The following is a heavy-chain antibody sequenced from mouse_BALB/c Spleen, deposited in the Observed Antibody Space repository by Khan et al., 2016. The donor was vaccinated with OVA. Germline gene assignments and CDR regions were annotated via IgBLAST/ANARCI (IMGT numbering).Heavy chain of an antibody. CDR1: GYTFTSYW. CDR2: IFPGTGTT. J-gene: IGHJ3*01. V-gene: IGHV1S132*01. D-gene: IGHD2-1*01. CDR3: ARGYFGNYEFAY. Sequence: VQLQESGAELVKPGASVKLSCKTSGYTFTSYWIQWVKQRPGQGLGWIGQIFPGTGTTYYNENFKGKATLTVDPSSSTAYMQLSSLTSEDSAVYFCARGYFGNYEFAYWGQGTLVTVSP.